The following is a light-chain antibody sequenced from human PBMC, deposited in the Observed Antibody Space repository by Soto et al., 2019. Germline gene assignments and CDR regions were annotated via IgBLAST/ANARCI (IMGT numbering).Light chain of an antibody. Sequence: EIVLTQSPVTLSLSPGERATLSCRASQSVSSSYLAWYQQKAGQAPRLLIYGTSSSATGIPDRFSGSGSGTDFTLTISRLEPEDFSVHYCQQYGSSSSFTFGPGTKVDIK. J-gene: IGKJ3*01. CDR2: GTS. CDR1: QSVSSSY. CDR3: QQYGSSSSFT. V-gene: IGKV3-20*01.